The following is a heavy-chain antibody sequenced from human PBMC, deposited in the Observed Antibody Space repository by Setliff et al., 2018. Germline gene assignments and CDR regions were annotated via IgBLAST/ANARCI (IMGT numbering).Heavy chain of an antibody. Sequence: GGSLRLSCVVSGFSFSRHWMSWVRQAPGKGLEWVADIKQDGSTKYYLDSVKGQFTISRDNAKRSLYLQMNGLRADDTGVYYCVRDDADNYDAFDNWGQGTLVTVSS. V-gene: IGHV3-7*01. CDR2: IKQDGSTK. CDR3: VRDDADNYDAFDN. D-gene: IGHD3-22*01. J-gene: IGHJ3*02. CDR1: GFSFSRHW.